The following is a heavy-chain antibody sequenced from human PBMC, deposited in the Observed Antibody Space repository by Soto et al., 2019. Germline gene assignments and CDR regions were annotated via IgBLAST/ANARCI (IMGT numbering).Heavy chain of an antibody. J-gene: IGHJ6*02. D-gene: IGHD1-1*01. CDR3: ARAFPRYKWNDRDYYYNHIDV. CDR2: VYYSGST. V-gene: IGHV4-59*01. CDR1: GVSISSYY. Sequence: SETLSLTCTVSGVSISSYYWNWIRQPPGKGLEWIGYVYYSGSTNYNPSLKSRVTISIDTSKKQFSLKITSVTTLDTAVYYCARAFPRYKWNDRDYYYNHIDVWGPGTTVTVSS.